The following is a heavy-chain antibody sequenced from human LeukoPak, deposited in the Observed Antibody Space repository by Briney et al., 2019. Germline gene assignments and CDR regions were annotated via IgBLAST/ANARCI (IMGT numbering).Heavy chain of an antibody. Sequence: PGGSLRLSCAASGFTFSSYWMHWVRQAPGKGLVWVSRINSDGSSTSYADSVKGRFTISRDNAKNTLYLQMNSLRAEDTAVYYCASATYYDILTGYAPLDYWGQGTLVTVSP. CDR2: INSDGSST. V-gene: IGHV3-74*01. CDR1: GFTFSSYW. J-gene: IGHJ4*02. D-gene: IGHD3-9*01. CDR3: ASATYYDILTGYAPLDY.